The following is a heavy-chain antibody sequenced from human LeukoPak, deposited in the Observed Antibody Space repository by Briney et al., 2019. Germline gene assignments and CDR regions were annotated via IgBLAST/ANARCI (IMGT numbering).Heavy chain of an antibody. V-gene: IGHV3-23*01. D-gene: IGHD3-9*01. CDR3: AKGTDILTGYYFDY. J-gene: IGHJ4*02. CDR1: GFTFSSYA. CDR2: ISGSGSST. Sequence: GGSLRLSCAASGFTFSSYAMSWVRQAPGKGLEWVSAISGSGSSTHYADSVKGRFTVSRDNSKNTLYLQMNSLRAEDTAVYYCAKGTDILTGYYFDYWGQGTLVTVSS.